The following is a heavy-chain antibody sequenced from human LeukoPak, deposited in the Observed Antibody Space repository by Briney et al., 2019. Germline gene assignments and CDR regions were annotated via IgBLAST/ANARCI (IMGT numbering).Heavy chain of an antibody. CDR2: ISSSGSTI. CDR3: ARDTYDYVWGSPWYFDY. Sequence: PGGSLRLSCAASGFTFSSYEMNWVRQAPGKGLEWVSYISSSGSTIYCADSVKGRFTISRDNAKNSLYLQMNSLRAEDTAVYYCARDTYDYVWGSPWYFDYWGQGTLVTVSS. D-gene: IGHD3-16*01. CDR1: GFTFSSYE. V-gene: IGHV3-48*03. J-gene: IGHJ4*02.